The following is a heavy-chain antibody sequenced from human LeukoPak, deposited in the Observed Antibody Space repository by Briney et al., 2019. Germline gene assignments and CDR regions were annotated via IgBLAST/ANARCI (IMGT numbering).Heavy chain of an antibody. J-gene: IGHJ4*02. CDR3: ARPRSGGTWFFDY. D-gene: IGHD2-15*01. CDR1: GFNFFNYN. CDR2: ISSTSSTI. V-gene: IGHV3-48*04. Sequence: GGSLRLSCTTSGFNFFNYNMNWVRQAPGKGLEWVSHISSTSSTIKYADSVKGRFTISRDNAKNSLHLQMNSLRVEDTAVYYCARPRSGGTWFFDYWGQGTLVTVSS.